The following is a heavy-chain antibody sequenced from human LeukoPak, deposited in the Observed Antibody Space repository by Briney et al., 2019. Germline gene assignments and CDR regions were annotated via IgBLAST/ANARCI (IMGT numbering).Heavy chain of an antibody. V-gene: IGHV7-4-1*02. CDR3: ARGGPEVLRYFEDAFDI. D-gene: IGHD3-9*01. J-gene: IGHJ3*02. Sequence: ASVKVSCKASGYTFTSYAMNWVRQAPGQGLEWMGWINTNTGNPTYAQGFTGRFVFSLDTSVSTAYLQISSLKAEDTAVYYCARGGPEVLRYFEDAFDIWGQGTMVTVSS. CDR2: INTNTGNP. CDR1: GYTFTSYA.